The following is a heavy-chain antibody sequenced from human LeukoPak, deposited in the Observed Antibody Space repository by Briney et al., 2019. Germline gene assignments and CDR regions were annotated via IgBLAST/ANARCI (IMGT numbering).Heavy chain of an antibody. D-gene: IGHD3-10*01. V-gene: IGHV3-23*01. Sequence: ECLRLSCAASGFTFSSYAMSWVRQVPGKGREWVSAIIGSGSDTYYADSVKGRFTISRDNSKSTLYLEMNSLRAEDTAVYYCAKDLGGEGGSGFPGYWGQGTLVTVSS. CDR3: AKDLGGEGGSGFPGY. J-gene: IGHJ4*02. CDR2: IIGSGSDT. CDR1: GFTFSSYA.